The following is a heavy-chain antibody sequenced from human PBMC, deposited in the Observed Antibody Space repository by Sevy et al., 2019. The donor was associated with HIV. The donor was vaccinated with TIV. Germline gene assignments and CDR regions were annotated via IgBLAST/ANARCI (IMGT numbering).Heavy chain of an antibody. J-gene: IGHJ4*02. CDR2: IYYSGST. Sequence: SETLSLTCTVSGGSISSSSYYWGWIRQPPGKGLEWIGSIYYSGSTYYNPSLKSRVTISVDTSKNQFSLKLSSVTAADTAVYYCARHKRSIAAEHFDYWGQGTLVTVSS. V-gene: IGHV4-39*01. D-gene: IGHD6-25*01. CDR3: ARHKRSIAAEHFDY. CDR1: GGSISSSSYY.